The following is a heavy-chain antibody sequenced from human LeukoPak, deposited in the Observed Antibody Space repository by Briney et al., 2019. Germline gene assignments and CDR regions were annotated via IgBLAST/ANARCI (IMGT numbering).Heavy chain of an antibody. D-gene: IGHD6-19*01. CDR1: GFTFSSYG. V-gene: IGHV3-30*18. CDR3: AKDQIAVAGRYFDY. CDR2: ISYDGSNK. Sequence: PGGSLRLSCAASGFTFSSYGMHWVRQAPGKGLEWVAVISYDGSNKYYADSVEGRFTISRDNSKNTLYLQMNSLRAEDTAVYYCAKDQIAVAGRYFDYWGLGTLVTVSS. J-gene: IGHJ4*02.